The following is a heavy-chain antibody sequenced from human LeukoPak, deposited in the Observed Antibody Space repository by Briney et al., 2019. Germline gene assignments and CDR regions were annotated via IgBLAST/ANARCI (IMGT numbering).Heavy chain of an antibody. V-gene: IGHV3-33*01. CDR2: IWYDGSNK. CDR3: ARDRGGVVVPAAILDY. Sequence: GGSLRLSCAASGFTFSSYGMRWVRQAPGKGLEWVADIWYDGSNKYYADSVKGRFTISRDNSKNTLYLQMNSLRAEDTAVYYCARDRGGVVVPAAILDYWGQGTLVTVSS. D-gene: IGHD2-2*01. CDR1: GFTFSSYG. J-gene: IGHJ4*02.